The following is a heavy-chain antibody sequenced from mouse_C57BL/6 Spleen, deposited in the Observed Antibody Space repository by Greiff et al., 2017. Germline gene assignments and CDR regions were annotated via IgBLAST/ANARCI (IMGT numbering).Heavy chain of an antibody. J-gene: IGHJ2*01. V-gene: IGHV1-50*01. CDR1: GYTFTSYW. Sequence: VQLQQSGAELVKPGASVKLSCKASGYTFTSYWMQWVKQRPGQGLEWIGEIDPSDSYTNYNQKFKGKATLTVDTSSSTAYMQLSSLTSEDSAVYYCARWGTTVVADYWGQGTTLTVSS. CDR3: ARWGTTVVADY. D-gene: IGHD1-1*01. CDR2: IDPSDSYT.